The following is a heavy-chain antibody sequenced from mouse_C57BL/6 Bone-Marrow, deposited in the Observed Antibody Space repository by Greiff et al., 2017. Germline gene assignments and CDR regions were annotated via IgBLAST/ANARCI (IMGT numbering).Heavy chain of an antibody. CDR3: ARRRWLPAWFAY. CDR2: ILPGSGST. D-gene: IGHD2-3*01. V-gene: IGHV1-9*01. Sequence: QVQLQQSGAELMKPGASVKLSCKATGYTFPGYWIEWVKQRPGHGLEWIGEILPGSGSTNYNEKFKGKATFTADPSSNTAYMQLSSLTTEDSAIYYCARRRWLPAWFAYWGQGTLVTVSA. CDR1: GYTFPGYW. J-gene: IGHJ3*01.